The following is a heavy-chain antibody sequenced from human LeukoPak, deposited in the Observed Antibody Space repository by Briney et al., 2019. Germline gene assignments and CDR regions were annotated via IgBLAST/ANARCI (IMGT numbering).Heavy chain of an antibody. CDR2: ISGGGGST. D-gene: IGHD3-22*01. V-gene: IGHV3-23*01. Sequence: GGSLRLSCTASGFRFSNYAMNWVRQAPGKGLEWVSVISGGGGSTNYADSVKGRFTISRENSKNTLYLQMNSLRAEDTAVYYCAHTDSYYFDSGMVSWGQGALVTVSS. CDR3: AHTDSYYFDSGMVS. CDR1: GFRFSNYA. J-gene: IGHJ5*02.